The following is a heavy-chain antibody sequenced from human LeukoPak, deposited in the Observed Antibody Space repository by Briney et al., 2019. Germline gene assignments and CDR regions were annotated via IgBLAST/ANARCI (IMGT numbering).Heavy chain of an antibody. CDR2: FDPEDGET. Sequence: ASVKVSCKVSGYTLTELSMHWVRQAPGKGLEWKGGFDPEDGETIYAQKFQGRVTMTEDTSTDTAYMELSSLRSEDTAVYYCATAPNWNDAPFDYWGQGTLVTVSS. J-gene: IGHJ4*02. V-gene: IGHV1-24*01. CDR3: ATAPNWNDAPFDY. CDR1: GYTLTELS. D-gene: IGHD1-20*01.